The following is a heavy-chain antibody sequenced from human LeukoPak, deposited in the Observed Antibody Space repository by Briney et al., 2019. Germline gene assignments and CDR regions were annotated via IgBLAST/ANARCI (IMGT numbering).Heavy chain of an antibody. V-gene: IGHV1-18*04. CDR2: ISPYNGNT. CDR1: GYTFTSYG. D-gene: IGHD5-18*01. J-gene: IGHJ4*02. Sequence: GASVKVSCKASGYTFTSYGISWVRQAPGQGLEWMGWISPYNGNTNYAQKLQGRVTMTTDTSTSTAYMELRSLRSDDTAVYYCARSSDTAMVTANFDYWGQGTLVTVSS. CDR3: ARSSDTAMVTANFDY.